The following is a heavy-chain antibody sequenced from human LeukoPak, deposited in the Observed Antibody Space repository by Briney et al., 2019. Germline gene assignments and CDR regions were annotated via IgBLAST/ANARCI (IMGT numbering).Heavy chain of an antibody. CDR1: GGSFSGYY. V-gene: IGHV3-21*01. Sequence: KTSETLSLTCAVYGGSFSGYYWSWIRQPPGKGLEWVSSISSSSSYIYYADSVKGRFTISRDNAKNSLYLQMNSLRAEDTAVYYCARGDCSSTSCYGSLDYWGQGTLVTVSS. J-gene: IGHJ4*02. D-gene: IGHD2-2*01. CDR2: ISSSSSYI. CDR3: ARGDCSSTSCYGSLDY.